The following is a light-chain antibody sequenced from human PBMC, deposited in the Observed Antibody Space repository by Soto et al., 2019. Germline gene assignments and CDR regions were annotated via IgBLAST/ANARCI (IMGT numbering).Light chain of an antibody. CDR2: DAS. J-gene: IGKJ2*01. CDR3: QQFNSYPRT. V-gene: IGKV1-13*02. CDR1: QGISSA. Sequence: AIQLTQSPSSLYASVGDRVTITCRASQGISSALAWYQQKPGKAPKLLIYDASSLESGVPSRFSGSGSGTDFTLTISSLQAEDFATYYCQQFNSYPRTFGQGTKLEIK.